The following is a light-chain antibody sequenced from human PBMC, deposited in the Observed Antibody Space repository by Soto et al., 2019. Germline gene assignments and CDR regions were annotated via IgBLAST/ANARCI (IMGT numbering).Light chain of an antibody. V-gene: IGKV3-11*01. J-gene: IGKJ5*01. CDR2: GAS. Sequence: EFVLTQSPATQSLTHGDRAALSCKASQSVHNFLAWYQQKPGQAPRLLIYGASNRAAGIPARFSGSGSGTDFTLTINSLEPEDFAVYYCQQRSNWPPITFCQGTRLEIK. CDR1: QSVHNF. CDR3: QQRSNWPPIT.